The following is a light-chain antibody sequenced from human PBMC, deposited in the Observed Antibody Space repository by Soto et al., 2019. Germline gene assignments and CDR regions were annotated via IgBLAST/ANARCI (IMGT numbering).Light chain of an antibody. CDR2: GAS. Sequence: EIVLTQSPGTLSLSPGERATLSCRASQSVSRNYLSWYQQKPGQAPRLLIYGASYRATGIPARFSGSGSGTDFTLTISSLEPEDFAVYYCQQYNNWPPTWTFGQGTKVDIK. J-gene: IGKJ1*01. CDR1: QSVSRNY. V-gene: IGKV3-20*01. CDR3: QQYNNWPPTWT.